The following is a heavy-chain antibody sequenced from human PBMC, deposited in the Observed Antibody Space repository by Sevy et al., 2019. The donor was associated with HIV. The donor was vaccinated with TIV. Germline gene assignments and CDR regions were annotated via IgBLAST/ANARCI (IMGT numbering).Heavy chain of an antibody. CDR3: ARHGIITFGGVVVKYYFDH. CDR2: IIPIFGTT. V-gene: IGHV1-69*06. CDR1: GDSFINYG. Sequence: ASVKVSCKASGDSFINYGINWVRQAPGQGLEWMGGIIPIFGTTNYEQRFQGRLTITADKSTGTAYMELSSLSFEDTAVYYCARHGIITFGGVVVKYYFDHWGQGTLVTVSS. J-gene: IGHJ4*02. D-gene: IGHD3-16*02.